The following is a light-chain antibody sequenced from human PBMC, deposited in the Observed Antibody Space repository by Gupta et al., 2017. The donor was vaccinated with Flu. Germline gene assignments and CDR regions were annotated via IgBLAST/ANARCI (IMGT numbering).Light chain of an antibody. Sequence: QLVLPPSPSASASLGASVKLTCTLSSGHNFYAIAWYQQQPQRGPRYLMKINSDGSHPKGDGIPDRFSVSSSGAAPSLTISLLQAEEEADYYCQTVGTDSYWVFGGGTKLTVL. CDR2: INSDGSH. J-gene: IGLJ3*02. CDR1: SGHNFYA. CDR3: QTVGTDSYWV. V-gene: IGLV4-69*01.